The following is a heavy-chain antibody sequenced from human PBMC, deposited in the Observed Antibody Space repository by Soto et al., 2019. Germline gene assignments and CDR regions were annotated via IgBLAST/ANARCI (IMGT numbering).Heavy chain of an antibody. V-gene: IGHV3-30*03. CDR2: ISDDGKIE. D-gene: IGHD4-17*01. J-gene: IGHJ3*02. CDR1: GFSFRRYG. Sequence: QVQLVESGGGVVQPGRSLRLSCAASGFSFRRYGMHWVRQAPGKGLEWVAVISDDGKIEYYADSVKGRFTISRDNSKNTLFVQMNSLKAEDTAIYYCARIGEYGDLDSFEIWGQGTMVTVSS. CDR3: ARIGEYGDLDSFEI.